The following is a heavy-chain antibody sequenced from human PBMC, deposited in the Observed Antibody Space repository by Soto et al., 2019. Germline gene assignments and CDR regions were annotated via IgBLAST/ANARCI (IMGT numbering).Heavy chain of an antibody. D-gene: IGHD4-17*01. J-gene: IGHJ6*02. CDR3: ARMGSVTTFSWSDYYYGMDV. V-gene: IGHV3-21*01. Sequence: EVQLVESGGGLVKPGGSLRLSCAASGFTFSSYSMNWVRQAPGKGLEWVSSISSRTNYMYYADSVKGRFTISRDDAKNSLYLQMNSLRAEDTAMYYCARMGSVTTFSWSDYYYGMDVWGQGTTVTVSS. CDR1: GFTFSSYS. CDR2: ISSRTNYM.